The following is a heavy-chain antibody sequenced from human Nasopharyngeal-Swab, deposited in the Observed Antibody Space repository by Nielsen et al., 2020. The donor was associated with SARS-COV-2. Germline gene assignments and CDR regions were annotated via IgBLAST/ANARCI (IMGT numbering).Heavy chain of an antibody. V-gene: IGHV4-34*01. CDR3: ARVNNGGGIVPASYSFFMDV. CDR1: GVSFSGYH. J-gene: IGHJ6*03. CDR2: ITRSGNT. D-gene: IGHD2-2*01. Sequence: SETLSLTYSLNGVSFSGYHWGWIRQSPGKRLEWIGDITRSGNTNYNPALKSRVIMSAATSKDEFSLKLTTVNAADTAIYFCARVNNGGGIVPASYSFFMDVWGKGTSVAVSS.